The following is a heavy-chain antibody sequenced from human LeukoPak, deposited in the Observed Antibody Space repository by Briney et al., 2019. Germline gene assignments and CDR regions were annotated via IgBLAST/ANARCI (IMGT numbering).Heavy chain of an antibody. CDR3: AKEPTHTASWYVDS. CDR1: GFSFSNYA. D-gene: IGHD6-13*01. CDR2: ISVGPT. J-gene: IGHJ4*02. Sequence: GGSLRLSCVASGFSFSNYAMGWVRQAPEKGLEWVAAISVGPTYYADSAKCRFTISRDNSKNMVYLQMSSLRAEDTAVYYCAKEPTHTASWYVDSWGQGTLVTVSS. V-gene: IGHV3-23*01.